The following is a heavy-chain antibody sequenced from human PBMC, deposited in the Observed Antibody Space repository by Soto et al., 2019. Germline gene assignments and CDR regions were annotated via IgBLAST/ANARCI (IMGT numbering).Heavy chain of an antibody. J-gene: IGHJ4*02. Sequence: GWSLRLSCAASGFTFSSYGMHWVRQAPGKGLEWVAVISYDGSNKYYADSVKGRFTISRDNSKNTLYLQMNSLRAEDTAVYYCAKESYYYDSSGYYSVYYFDYWGQGTLVTVSS. CDR3: AKESYYYDSSGYYSVYYFDY. CDR2: ISYDGSNK. V-gene: IGHV3-30*18. D-gene: IGHD3-22*01. CDR1: GFTFSSYG.